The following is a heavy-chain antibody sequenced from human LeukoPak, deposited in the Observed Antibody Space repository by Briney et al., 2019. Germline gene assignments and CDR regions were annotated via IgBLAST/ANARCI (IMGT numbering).Heavy chain of an antibody. J-gene: IGHJ4*02. D-gene: IGHD3-10*01. CDR1: GYSFSGYY. V-gene: IGHV1-2*06. Sequence: APVKVSCKASGYSFSGYYLHWVRQAPGQGLEWMGRINPNSGGTHYAQKFQGRVTMARDTSISAAYMELNRLRFDDTAMYYCARDGTGIDYWGQGTLVTVSS. CDR2: INPNSGGT. CDR3: ARDGTGIDY.